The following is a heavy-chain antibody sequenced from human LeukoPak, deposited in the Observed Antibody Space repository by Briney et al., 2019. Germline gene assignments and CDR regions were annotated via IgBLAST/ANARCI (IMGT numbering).Heavy chain of an antibody. CDR1: GFTVKNNY. CDR2: IYGDGST. CDR3: AIGSYCSGGSCYPLFDY. D-gene: IGHD2-15*01. J-gene: IGHJ4*02. V-gene: IGHV3-53*01. Sequence: GGSLRLSCGASGFTVKNNYMNWVRQAPGKGLEWVSGIYGDGSTYYADFVKGRFTISRDSSKNTLYLQMNSPRAEDTAVYYCAIGSYCSGGSCYPLFDYWGRGTLVTVSS.